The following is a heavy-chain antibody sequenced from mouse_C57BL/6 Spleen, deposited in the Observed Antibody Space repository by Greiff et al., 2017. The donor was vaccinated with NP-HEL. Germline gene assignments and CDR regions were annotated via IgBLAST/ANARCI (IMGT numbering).Heavy chain of an antibody. Sequence: VKLMESGAELVRPGTSVKMSCKASGYTFTNYWIGWAKQRPGHGLEWIGDIYPGGGYPNYNEKFKGKATLTADKSSSTAYMQCISLTSEDSAIYYCARDDGAMDYWGQGTSVTVSS. CDR3: ARDDGAMDY. J-gene: IGHJ4*01. D-gene: IGHD2-3*01. V-gene: IGHV1-63*01. CDR1: GYTFTNYW. CDR2: IYPGGGYP.